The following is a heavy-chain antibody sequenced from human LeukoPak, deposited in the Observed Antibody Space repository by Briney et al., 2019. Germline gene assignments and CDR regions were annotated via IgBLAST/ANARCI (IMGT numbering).Heavy chain of an antibody. Sequence: PSETLSLTCTVSGGSISSNGYYWGWIRQSPGEGLEWIGNIYYSGSTYYNPSLKSRVTISVDTSKNQFSLKLSSVTAADTAVYYCARHLGRGAPYYMDVWGKGTTVTISS. V-gene: IGHV4-39*01. J-gene: IGHJ6*03. CDR3: ARHLGRGAPYYMDV. CDR2: IYYSGST. CDR1: GGSISSNGYY. D-gene: IGHD1-26*01.